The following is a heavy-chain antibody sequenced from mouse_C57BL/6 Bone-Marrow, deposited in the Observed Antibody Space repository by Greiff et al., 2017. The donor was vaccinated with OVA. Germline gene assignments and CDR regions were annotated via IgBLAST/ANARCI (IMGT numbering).Heavy chain of an antibody. CDR2: IYTGNGYN. D-gene: IGHD2-3*01. J-gene: IGHJ2*01. CDR3: ARGRSLLPFDY. CDR1: GYTFTSYG. V-gene: IGHV1-58*01. Sequence: EVKLQESGAELVRPGSSVKMSCKTSGYTFTSYGINWVKQRPGQGLEWIGNIYTGNGYNEYNEKFKGKATLTSDKSSSTAYMQLSSLTSEDSSISFCARGRSLLPFDYWGQGTTLTVSS.